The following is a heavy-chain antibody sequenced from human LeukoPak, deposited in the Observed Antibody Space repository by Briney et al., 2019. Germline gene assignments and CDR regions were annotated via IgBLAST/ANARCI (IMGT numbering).Heavy chain of an antibody. D-gene: IGHD4-23*01. CDR3: AKGREHNGGADAFDM. CDR2: ISGSGGTT. CDR1: GXTFNIYA. V-gene: IGHV3-23*01. J-gene: IGHJ3*02. Sequence: GGSLRLSCSASGXTFNIYAMSWVRQAPGKGQEWVSAISGSGGTTYYADSVKGRFTISRDNSKNTLYLQMNSLRAEDTAVYNCAKGREHNGGADAFDMWGPGIMVTVSS.